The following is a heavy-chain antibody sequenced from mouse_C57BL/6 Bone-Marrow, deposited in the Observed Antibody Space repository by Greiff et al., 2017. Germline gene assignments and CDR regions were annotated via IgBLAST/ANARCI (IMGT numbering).Heavy chain of an antibody. CDR2: INPYNGGT. D-gene: IGHD2-10*02. J-gene: IGHJ3*01. CDR1: GYTFTDYY. V-gene: IGHV1-19*01. CDR3: AREYPFAY. Sequence: EVKLMESGPVLVKPGASVKMSCKASGYTFTDYYMNWVKQSHGKSLEWIGVINPYNGGTSYNQKFKGKATLTVDKSSSTAYMELNSLTSEDSAVYYCAREYPFAYWGQGTLVTVSA.